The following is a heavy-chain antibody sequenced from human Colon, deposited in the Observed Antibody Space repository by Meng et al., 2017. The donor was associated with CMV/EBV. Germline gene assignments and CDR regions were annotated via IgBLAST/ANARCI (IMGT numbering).Heavy chain of an antibody. J-gene: IGHJ4*02. CDR1: GFTFTDAW. CDR2: IKNKPDGETT. V-gene: IGHV3-15*01. CDR3: ATARVGD. Sequence: EVQLVESGGGLVKPGGSLRLSCTASGFTFTDAWMAWVRQAPGKGLEWIGRIKNKPDGETTDYAAPVKDRFTISRDDSKSTVYLQMNSLKTEDTAVYYCATARVGDWGQGTLVTVDS. D-gene: IGHD1-26*01.